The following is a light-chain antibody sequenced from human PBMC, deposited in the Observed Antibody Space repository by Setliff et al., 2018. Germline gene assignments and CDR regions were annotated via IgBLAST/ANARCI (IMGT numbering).Light chain of an antibody. V-gene: IGLV8-61*01. CDR1: SGSVSTSYY. J-gene: IGLJ3*02. CDR2: STN. CDR3: VLYMGSDWV. Sequence: VVTQEPSFAVSPGGTVTLTCGLSSGSVSTSYYPSWYQQTPGQAPRTLIYSTNTRSSGVPDRFSGSILGNKAALTITGAQADDESDYYCVLYMGSDWVFGGGTKVTVL.